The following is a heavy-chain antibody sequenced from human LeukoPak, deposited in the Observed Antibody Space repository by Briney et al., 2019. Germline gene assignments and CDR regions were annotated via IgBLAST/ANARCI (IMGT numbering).Heavy chain of an antibody. J-gene: IGHJ4*02. CDR1: GGTFSSYA. CDR3: ARGAPMLYYDSSVYAY. CDR2: IIPIFGTA. Sequence: GASVTVSCKASGGTFSSYAISWVRQAPGQGLEWMGGIIPIFGTANYAQKFQGRVTITADESTSTAYMELSSLRSEDTAVYYCARGAPMLYYDSSVYAYWGKGPLVTVSS. V-gene: IGHV1-69*13. D-gene: IGHD3-22*01.